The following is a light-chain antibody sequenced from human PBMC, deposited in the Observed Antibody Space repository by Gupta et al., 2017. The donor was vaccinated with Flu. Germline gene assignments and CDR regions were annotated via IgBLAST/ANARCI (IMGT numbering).Light chain of an antibody. Sequence: EVVLTQSPATLSLSPGERATLSSRASQSVKGALAWYQQKPGQAPRLLVYDASNRAAGIPVKFSGSGSGTDFTLTISNLEPEDFAVYYCQQRDDWPLTFGGGTKVEIK. CDR2: DAS. V-gene: IGKV3-11*01. J-gene: IGKJ4*01. CDR3: QQRDDWPLT. CDR1: QSVKGA.